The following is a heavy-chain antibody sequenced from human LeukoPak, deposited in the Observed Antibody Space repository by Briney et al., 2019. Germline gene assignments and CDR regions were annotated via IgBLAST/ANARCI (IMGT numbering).Heavy chain of an antibody. CDR2: ISAYNGNT. CDR3: ARNRGVAALRAFDI. Sequence: ASVKVSCKASGYTFTSYDINWVRQATGQGLEWMGWISAYNGNTNYAQKLQGRVTMTTDTSTSTAYMELRSLRSDDTAVYYCARNRGVAALRAFDIWGQGTMVTVSS. J-gene: IGHJ3*02. D-gene: IGHD3-10*01. CDR1: GYTFTSYD. V-gene: IGHV1-18*01.